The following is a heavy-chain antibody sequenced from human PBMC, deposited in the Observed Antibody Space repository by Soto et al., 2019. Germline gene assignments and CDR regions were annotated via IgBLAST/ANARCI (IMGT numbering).Heavy chain of an antibody. V-gene: IGHV3-7*03. CDR3: ARGDYYDRRFDS. CDR1: GFTFSSSW. D-gene: IGHD3-22*01. Sequence: GSLRLSCAASGFTFSSSWMNWVRQAPGKGLEWVADIKEDGSEKYYVDSLKGRFTISRDNAKNSLYLQMNSLRAEDTAVYYCARGDYYDRRFDSWGQGTLGTVS. CDR2: IKEDGSEK. J-gene: IGHJ4*02.